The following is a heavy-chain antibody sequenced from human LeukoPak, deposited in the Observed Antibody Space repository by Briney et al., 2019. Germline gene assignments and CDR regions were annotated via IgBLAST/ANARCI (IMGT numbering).Heavy chain of an antibody. CDR2: ISSSSSYI. CDR1: GLTFSSYS. D-gene: IGHD3-22*01. Sequence: GGSLRLSCAASGLTFSSYSMNWVRQAPGKGLEWVSSISSSSSYIHYADSVKGRFTISRDNAKNSLYLQMNSLRSEDTAVYYCARSITMIVVVSLDYWGQGTLVTVSS. V-gene: IGHV3-21*01. CDR3: ARSITMIVVVSLDY. J-gene: IGHJ4*02.